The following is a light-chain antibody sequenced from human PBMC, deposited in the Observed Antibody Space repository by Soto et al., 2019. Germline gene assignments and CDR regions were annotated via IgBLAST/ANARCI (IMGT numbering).Light chain of an antibody. CDR2: DAS. Sequence: EIVLTQSPATLSLSPGERATLSCRASQSVSSYLAWYQQKPGQAPRLLIYDASNRASGIPARFSGSGSGTDFTLTISSLEPEDFAVYYCQQRINWPRWTIAQGTKVEIK. J-gene: IGKJ1*01. CDR1: QSVSSY. V-gene: IGKV3-11*01. CDR3: QQRINWPRWT.